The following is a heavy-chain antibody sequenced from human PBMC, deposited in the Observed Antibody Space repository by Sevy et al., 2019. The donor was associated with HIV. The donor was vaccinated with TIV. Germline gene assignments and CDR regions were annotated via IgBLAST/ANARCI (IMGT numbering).Heavy chain of an antibody. Sequence: GESLKISCAASGFTFNFHGMHWVRQAPGKGLEWVAFIWHDGSNKYMADSVKGRFTISRDNSKNTLFLQMKSLTVEDTAVYYCARETDNSARWLDPWGQGTLVTVSS. D-gene: IGHD4-4*01. J-gene: IGHJ5*02. CDR2: IWHDGSNK. CDR1: GFTFNFHG. CDR3: ARETDNSARWLDP. V-gene: IGHV3-30*02.